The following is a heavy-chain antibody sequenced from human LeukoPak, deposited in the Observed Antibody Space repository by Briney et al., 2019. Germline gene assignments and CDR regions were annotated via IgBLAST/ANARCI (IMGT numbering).Heavy chain of an antibody. CDR1: GFTFSNAW. Sequence: GGSLRLSCAASGFTFSNAWMSWVRQAPGKGLEWVGRIKSKTDGGTTDYAAPVKGRFTISRDDSKNTLYLQMNSLKTEDTAVYYCTTANDFWSGYYTDWGQGTRVTVSS. CDR3: TTANDFWSGYYTD. CDR2: IKSKTDGGTT. D-gene: IGHD3-3*01. V-gene: IGHV3-15*01. J-gene: IGHJ4*02.